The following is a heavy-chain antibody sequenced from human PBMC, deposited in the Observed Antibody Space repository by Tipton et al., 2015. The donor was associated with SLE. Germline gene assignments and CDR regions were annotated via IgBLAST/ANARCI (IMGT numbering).Heavy chain of an antibody. J-gene: IGHJ6*03. D-gene: IGHD2/OR15-2a*01. CDR3: ARGKSIDYYYYYVDV. V-gene: IGHV4-59*08. CDR1: AGSITGYY. Sequence: TLSLTCIVSAGSITGYYWTWIRQPPGKGMEWIAYSYYTGSTNYNPSLKSRVTISVDTSQNQFSLKLTSVTAADTAVYYCARGKSIDYYYYYVDVWGEGTTVTVSS. CDR2: SYYTGST.